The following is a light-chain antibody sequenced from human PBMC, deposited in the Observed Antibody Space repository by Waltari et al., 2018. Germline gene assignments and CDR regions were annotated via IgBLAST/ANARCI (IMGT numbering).Light chain of an antibody. Sequence: TLSCRASQSVNIYLAWYQQKPGQAPRLLIYHTSARAAGIPDRFSGSGSGTDFSLTISRLEPEDFAVYYCQHYLRLPATFGQGTTVEI. V-gene: IGKV3-20*01. J-gene: IGKJ1*01. CDR1: QSVNIY. CDR3: QHYLRLPAT. CDR2: HTS.